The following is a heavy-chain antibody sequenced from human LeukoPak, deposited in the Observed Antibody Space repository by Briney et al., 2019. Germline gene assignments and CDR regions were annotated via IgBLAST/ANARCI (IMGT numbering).Heavy chain of an antibody. J-gene: IGHJ4*02. Sequence: SETLSLTWTVPVGSISGDSWSWIRHPPGKGLEWIGYIYYSGRTYYNPSLKSRITISVDTSKNQFSLKLSSVTAADTAVYYCARGFYSPHYWGQGTLVPVSS. V-gene: IGHV4-59*01. CDR3: ARGFYSPHY. CDR1: VGSISGDS. D-gene: IGHD4-11*01. CDR2: IYYSGRT.